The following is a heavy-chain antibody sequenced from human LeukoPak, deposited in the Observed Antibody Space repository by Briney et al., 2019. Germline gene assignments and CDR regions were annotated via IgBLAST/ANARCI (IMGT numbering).Heavy chain of an antibody. CDR1: GYTLTELS. J-gene: IGHJ4*02. V-gene: IGHV1-24*01. CDR3: ATTLIAVAGDFDY. Sequence: ASVKVSCTVSGYTLTELSMHWVRQAPGKGLEWMGGFDPEDGETIYAQKFQGRVTMTEDTSTDTAYMELSSLRSEDTAVYYCATTLIAVAGDFDYWGQGTLVTVSS. D-gene: IGHD6-19*01. CDR2: FDPEDGET.